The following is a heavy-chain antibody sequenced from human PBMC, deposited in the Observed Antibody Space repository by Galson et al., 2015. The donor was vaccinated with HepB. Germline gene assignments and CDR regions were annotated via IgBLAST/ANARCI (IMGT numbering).Heavy chain of an antibody. D-gene: IGHD2-8*01. CDR3: ATTKFGNGAYWTVEI. Sequence: SLRLSCAASGLTFSGYTLSWVRQSPGRGRQWVSYIRTNGATTYYTASVKGRFTVARDNARNRVAMQMTSLTAEDSAVYFCATTKFGNGAYWTVEIWGPGTLVTVSS. CDR2: IRTNGATT. CDR1: GLTFSGYT. J-gene: IGHJ3*02. V-gene: IGHV3-11*01.